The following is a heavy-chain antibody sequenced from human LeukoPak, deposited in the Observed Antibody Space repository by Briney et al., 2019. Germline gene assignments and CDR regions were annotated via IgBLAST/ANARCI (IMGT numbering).Heavy chain of an antibody. J-gene: IGHJ4*02. CDR2: IYPGDSDT. D-gene: IGHD2-2*01. CDR3: ARLGCSSTSCYWPEVHLKVLDY. V-gene: IGHV5-51*01. CDR1: GYSFTSYW. Sequence: GESLKISCKGSGYSFTSYWIGWVRQMPGKGLEWMGIIYPGDSDTRYSPSFQGQVTISADKSISPAYLQWSSLKASDTAMYYCARLGCSSTSCYWPEVHLKVLDYWGQGTLVTVSS.